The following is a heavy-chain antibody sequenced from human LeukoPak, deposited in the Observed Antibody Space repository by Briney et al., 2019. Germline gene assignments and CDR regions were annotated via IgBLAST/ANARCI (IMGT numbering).Heavy chain of an antibody. CDR2: IYYSGST. D-gene: IGHD3-10*01. Sequence: PSETLSLTCTVSGGSISSYYGSWIRQPPGKGLEWIGYIYYSGSTNYNPSLKSRVTISVDTSKNQFSLKLSSVTAADTAVYYCARARGVNYYYGMDVWGQGTTVTVSS. J-gene: IGHJ6*02. CDR3: ARARGVNYYYGMDV. CDR1: GGSISSYY. V-gene: IGHV4-59*01.